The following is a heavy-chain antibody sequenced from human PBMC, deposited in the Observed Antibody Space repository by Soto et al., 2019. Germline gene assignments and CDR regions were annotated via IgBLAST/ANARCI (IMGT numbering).Heavy chain of an antibody. CDR3: ARHQGRSAATIPDY. D-gene: IGHD5-12*01. J-gene: IGHJ4*02. V-gene: IGHV4-59*08. CDR1: GGSSSSYY. Sequence: SETLSLTCTVSGGSSSSYYWSWIRQPPGKGLEWIGYIYYSGSTNYNPSLKSRVTISVDTSKNQFSLKLSSVTAADTAVYYCARHQGRSAATIPDYWGRGTLVTVSS. CDR2: IYYSGST.